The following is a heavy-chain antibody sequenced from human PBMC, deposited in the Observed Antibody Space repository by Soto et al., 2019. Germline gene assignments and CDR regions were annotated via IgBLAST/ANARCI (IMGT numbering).Heavy chain of an antibody. CDR1: GGCVRSYD. D-gene: IGHD6-6*01. J-gene: IGHJ4*02. V-gene: IGHV4-59*02. CDR3: ARGRETGIAARPTPFDY. Sequence: PSDTLSLSCTVSGGCVRSYDWSWIRQPPGKGLEWTGYIYYSGSTNYNPSLKSRVTISVDTSKNQFSLKLSSVTAADTAVYYCARGRETGIAARPTPFDYWGQGTLVTVSS. CDR2: IYYSGST.